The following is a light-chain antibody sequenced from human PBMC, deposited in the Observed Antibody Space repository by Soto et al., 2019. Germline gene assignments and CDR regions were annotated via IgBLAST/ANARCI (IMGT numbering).Light chain of an antibody. J-gene: IGKJ1*01. Sequence: DIQMTQSPSTLSASVGDRVTITCRASQSISNWLAWYQQKTGKAPKLLIYDASKLQSGVPSRFSGSGSGTEFTLTISSLQPDDFSTYYCQRYDSSSPGVTFGQGTKVEIK. CDR1: QSISNW. V-gene: IGKV1-5*01. CDR3: QRYDSSSPGVT. CDR2: DAS.